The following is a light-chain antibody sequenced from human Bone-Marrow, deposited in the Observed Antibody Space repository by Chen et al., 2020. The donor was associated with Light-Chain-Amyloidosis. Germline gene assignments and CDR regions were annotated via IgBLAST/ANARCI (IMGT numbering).Light chain of an antibody. V-gene: IGLV2-23*01. Sequence: QSALTPPASVSGSPVPSNTISCTVSSSDVGTYYLVSWYQHHPGKAPKLIIYEAKKRPSGGSNRFSGSRSGYTAALTISGLQAEDEADYHCCSYAGRGKMFGGGTKLTVL. CDR3: CSYAGRGKM. CDR2: EAK. J-gene: IGLJ3*02. CDR1: SSDVGTYYL.